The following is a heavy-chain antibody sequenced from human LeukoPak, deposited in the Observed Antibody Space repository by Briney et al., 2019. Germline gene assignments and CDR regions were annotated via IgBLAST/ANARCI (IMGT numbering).Heavy chain of an antibody. D-gene: IGHD4-17*01. V-gene: IGHV3-7*04. CDR1: GFTFSSYW. J-gene: IGHJ6*02. Sequence: GGSLRLSCAASGFTFSSYWMSWVRQAPGKGLEWVANIKQDGSEKYYVDSVKGRFTISRDNAKNSLYLQMNSLRAEDTAVYYCARVFGDYETIYYYYGMDAWGQGTTVTVSS. CDR2: IKQDGSEK. CDR3: ARVFGDYETIYYYYGMDA.